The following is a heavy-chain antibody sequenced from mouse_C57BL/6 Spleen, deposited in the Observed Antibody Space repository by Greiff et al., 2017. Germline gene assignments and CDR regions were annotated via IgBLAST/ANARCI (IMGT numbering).Heavy chain of an antibody. Sequence: VQLQQPGAELVRPGSSVKLSCKASGYTFTSYWMDWVKQRPGQGLEWIGNIYPSDSETHYNQKFKDKATLTVDKSSSTAYMQLSSLTSEDSAVYYCARMDSSGYYFDYWGQGTTLTVSS. D-gene: IGHD3-2*02. CDR1: GYTFTSYW. CDR2: IYPSDSET. V-gene: IGHV1-61*01. J-gene: IGHJ2*01. CDR3: ARMDSSGYYFDY.